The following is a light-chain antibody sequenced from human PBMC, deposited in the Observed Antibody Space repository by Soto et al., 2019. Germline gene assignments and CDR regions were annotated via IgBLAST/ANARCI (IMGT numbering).Light chain of an antibody. J-gene: IGLJ2*01. CDR3: TAWDDTLRGPL. CDR2: RNN. V-gene: IGLV1-47*01. CDR1: SSNIGSNY. Sequence: QSVLTQPPSASGTPGQRVTISCSGSSSNIGSNYVYWYQQLPGTAPKLLIYRNNQRPSGVPDRFSGSKSGPSASLAISGVRSEDEAVYYCTAWDDTLRGPLFGGGTKLTVL.